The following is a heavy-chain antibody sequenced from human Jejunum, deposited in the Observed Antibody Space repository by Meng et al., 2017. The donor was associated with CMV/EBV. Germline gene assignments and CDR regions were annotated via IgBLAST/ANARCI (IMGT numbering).Heavy chain of an antibody. CDR1: GYTFTSYV. V-gene: IGHV1-18*01. J-gene: IGHJ4*02. Sequence: SGYTFTSYVISWVRQAPGQGLEWMGWINAYNGNTNYEQKLEGRVTMTTDTSTSTAYMELRSLRSDDTAVYYCARGRVSYSSSSSSAYWGQGTLVTVSS. D-gene: IGHD6-6*01. CDR2: INAYNGNT. CDR3: ARGRVSYSSSSSSAY.